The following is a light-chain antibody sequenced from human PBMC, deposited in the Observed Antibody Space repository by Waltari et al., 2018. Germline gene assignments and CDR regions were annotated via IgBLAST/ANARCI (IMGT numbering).Light chain of an antibody. J-gene: IGLJ2*01. V-gene: IGLV2-14*03. Sequence: QSALTQPASVSGSPGQSIAISCTGTTNDVGRYDYVSWYQQHPGKAPNLMIYDVNRRPSGVSDRFFGSKSGNTASLTISGLQAEDEADYYCSSYTSSNSVLFGGGTHLTVL. CDR1: TNDVGRYDY. CDR2: DVN. CDR3: SSYTSSNSVL.